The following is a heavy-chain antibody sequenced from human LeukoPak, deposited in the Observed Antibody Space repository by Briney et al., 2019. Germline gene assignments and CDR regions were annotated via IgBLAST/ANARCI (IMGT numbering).Heavy chain of an antibody. D-gene: IGHD6-13*01. J-gene: IGHJ5*02. CDR3: ARIAAAGTYVRT. Sequence: SETLSLTCTVSGGSISSSSYYWGWIRQPPGKGLEWIGDIYYSGSTYYNPSLKSRVTISVDTSKNQFSLKLSSVTAADTAVYYCARIAAAGTYVRTWGQGTLVTVSS. CDR1: GGSISSSSYY. CDR2: IYYSGST. V-gene: IGHV4-39*01.